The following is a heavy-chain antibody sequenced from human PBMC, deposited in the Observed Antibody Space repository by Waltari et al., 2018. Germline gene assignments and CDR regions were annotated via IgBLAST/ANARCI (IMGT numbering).Heavy chain of an antibody. V-gene: IGHV3-30*02. CDR3: AKYDFWSGYPSEY. CDR2: IRYDGSNK. J-gene: IGHJ4*02. Sequence: QVQLVESGGGVVQPGGSLRLSCAGSGLTFSSYGMHWVRQAPGKGLEWVAFIRYDGSNKYYADSVKGRFTISRDNSKNTLYLQMNSLRAEDTAVYYCAKYDFWSGYPSEYWSQGTLVTVSS. CDR1: GLTFSSYG. D-gene: IGHD3-3*01.